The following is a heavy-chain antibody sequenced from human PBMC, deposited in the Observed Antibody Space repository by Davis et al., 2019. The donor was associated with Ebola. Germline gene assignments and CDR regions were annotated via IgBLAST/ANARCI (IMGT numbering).Heavy chain of an antibody. CDR1: GGTFSSYA. Sequence: AASVKVSCKTSGGTFSSYAISWVRQAPGQGLEWMGGIIPIFATGNYEQKFQGRVTITADESTSTAYMELRRLRSEDTAVYYCARDLSLYSSGWSATGGFDYWGQGTLITVSS. CDR3: ARDLSLYSSGWSATGGFDY. CDR2: IIPIFATG. J-gene: IGHJ4*02. D-gene: IGHD6-19*01. V-gene: IGHV1-69*13.